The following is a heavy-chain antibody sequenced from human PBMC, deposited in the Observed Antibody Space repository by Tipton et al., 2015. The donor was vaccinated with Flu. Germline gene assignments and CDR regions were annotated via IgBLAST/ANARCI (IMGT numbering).Heavy chain of an antibody. CDR3: ASGNTATDY. D-gene: IGHD5-18*01. Sequence: TLSLTCTVSGGSISSGSYFWGRIRQPAGEGLEWIGHISTSGSTNYNPSLKSRLTLSVDTSKNQFSLKLSSVTAADTAVYYCASGNTATDYWGQGTLVTVSS. V-gene: IGHV4-61*09. J-gene: IGHJ4*02. CDR2: ISTSGST. CDR1: GGSISSGSYF.